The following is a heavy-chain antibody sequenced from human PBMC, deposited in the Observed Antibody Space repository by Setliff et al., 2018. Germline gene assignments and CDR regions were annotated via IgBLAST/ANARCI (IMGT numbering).Heavy chain of an antibody. CDR1: GYSIRSGNY. CDR3: AGGRRYDYGWDFDY. D-gene: IGHD4-17*01. J-gene: IGHJ4*02. CDR2: IYHSGST. Sequence: SETLSLTCAVSGYSIRSGNYWGWIRQPPGKRLEWIGSIYHSGSTYYNPSLKGRVTISVDTSKNHFSLKLTSVTAADTAVYYCAGGRRYDYGWDFDYWGQGTLVTVSS. V-gene: IGHV4-38-2*01.